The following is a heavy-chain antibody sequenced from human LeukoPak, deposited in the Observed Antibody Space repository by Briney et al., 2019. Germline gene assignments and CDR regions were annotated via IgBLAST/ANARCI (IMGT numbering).Heavy chain of an antibody. D-gene: IGHD6-13*01. J-gene: IGHJ4*02. CDR1: GGTFSSYA. Sequence: GASVKVSCKASGGTFSSYAISWVRQAPGQGLEWMGRIIPILGIANYAQKFQGRVTITADKSTSTAYMELSSLRSEDTAVYYCARGQQLVGFDYWGQRTPVTVSS. CDR2: IIPILGIA. V-gene: IGHV1-69*04. CDR3: ARGQQLVGFDY.